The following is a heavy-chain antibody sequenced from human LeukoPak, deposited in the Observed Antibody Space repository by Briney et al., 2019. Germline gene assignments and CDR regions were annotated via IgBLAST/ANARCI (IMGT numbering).Heavy chain of an antibody. CDR3: ARESWYYDSSGYVTHGAFDY. J-gene: IGHJ4*02. CDR2: INPSGGST. CDR1: GYTFTSYY. Sequence: ASVKVSCKASGYTFTSYYMHWVRQAPGQGLEWMGIINPSGGSTSYAQKFQGRVTMTRDMSTSTVYMELSSLRSEDTAVYYCARESWYYDSSGYVTHGAFDYWGQGTLVTVSS. D-gene: IGHD3-22*01. V-gene: IGHV1-46*01.